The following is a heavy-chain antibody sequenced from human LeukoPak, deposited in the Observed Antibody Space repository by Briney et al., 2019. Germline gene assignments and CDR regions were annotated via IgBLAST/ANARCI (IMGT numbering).Heavy chain of an antibody. CDR2: ISSSSSTI. J-gene: IGHJ3*02. CDR3: ARESDLIVGATRDAFDI. Sequence: GGSLRLSCAASGFTFSSYSMNWVRQAPGKGLEWVSYISSSSSTIYYADSVKGRFTISRDNAKNSLYLQMNSLRAEDTAVYYCARESDLIVGATRDAFDIWGQGTMVTVSS. CDR1: GFTFSSYS. D-gene: IGHD1-26*01. V-gene: IGHV3-48*01.